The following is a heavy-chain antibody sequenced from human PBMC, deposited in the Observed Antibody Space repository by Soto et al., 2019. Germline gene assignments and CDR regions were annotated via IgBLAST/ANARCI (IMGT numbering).Heavy chain of an antibody. D-gene: IGHD6-6*01. J-gene: IGHJ6*02. CDR3: ARHYSSSSFMDV. CDR2: IDPRDSHT. CDR1: GYSFSNYW. Sequence: GEALKISCRGSGYSFSNYWISWVRQMPGKGLEWGGEIDPRDSHTNYSPSFEGHVTLSPDKSNSTAFLQWGSLRASDTAMYYCARHYSSSSFMDVWGQGTTVTVSS. V-gene: IGHV5-10-1*01.